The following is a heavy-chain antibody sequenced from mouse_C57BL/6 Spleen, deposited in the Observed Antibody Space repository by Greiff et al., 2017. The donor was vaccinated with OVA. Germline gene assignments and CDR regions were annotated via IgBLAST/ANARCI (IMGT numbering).Heavy chain of an antibody. Sequence: QVQLQQPGAELVRPGSSVKLSCKASGYTFTSYWMHWVKQRPIQGLEWIGNIDPSDSETHYNQKFKDKATLTVDKSSSTAYMQLSSLTSEDSAVYYCARAYYDGSSPYWYFDVWGTGTTVTVSS. D-gene: IGHD1-1*01. CDR2: IDPSDSET. J-gene: IGHJ1*03. V-gene: IGHV1-52*01. CDR3: ARAYYDGSSPYWYFDV. CDR1: GYTFTSYW.